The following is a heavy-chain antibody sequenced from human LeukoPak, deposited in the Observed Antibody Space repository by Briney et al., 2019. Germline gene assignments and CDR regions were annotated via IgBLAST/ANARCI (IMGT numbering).Heavy chain of an antibody. Sequence: GGSLRLSCAASGFTLSSYGMHWVRQAPGKGLEWVAVISYDGSNKYYADSVKGRFTISRDNSKNTLYLQMNSLRAEDTAVYYCAKDHLDYDILTGLDYWGQGTLVTVSS. CDR3: AKDHLDYDILTGLDY. V-gene: IGHV3-30*18. J-gene: IGHJ4*02. D-gene: IGHD3-9*01. CDR1: GFTLSSYG. CDR2: ISYDGSNK.